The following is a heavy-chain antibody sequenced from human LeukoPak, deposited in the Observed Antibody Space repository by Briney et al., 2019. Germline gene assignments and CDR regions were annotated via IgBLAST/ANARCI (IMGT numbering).Heavy chain of an antibody. D-gene: IGHD4-17*01. CDR2: FDPEDGET. Sequence: GASVKVSCKVSGYTLTELSMHWVRQAPGKGLEWMGGFDPEDGETIYAQKFQGRVTMTTDTSTSTAYMELRSLRSDDTAVYYCAREYGAELWGYWGQGTLVTVSS. CDR3: AREYGAELWGY. CDR1: GYTLTELS. J-gene: IGHJ4*02. V-gene: IGHV1-24*01.